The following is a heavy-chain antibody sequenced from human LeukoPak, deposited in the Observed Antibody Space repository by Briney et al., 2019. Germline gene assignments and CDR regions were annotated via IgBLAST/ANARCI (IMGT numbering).Heavy chain of an antibody. J-gene: IGHJ4*02. CDR3: ARDSNYYGSGSFDY. CDR2: IRYDGNNK. Sequence: PGGSLRLSCVASGFTFSNYGMHWVRQAPGKGLEWVAFIRYDGNNKYYADSVKGRFTISRDNAKNSLYLQMNSLRAEDTAVYYCARDSNYYGSGSFDYWGQGTLVTVSS. V-gene: IGHV3-30*02. CDR1: GFTFSNYG. D-gene: IGHD3-10*01.